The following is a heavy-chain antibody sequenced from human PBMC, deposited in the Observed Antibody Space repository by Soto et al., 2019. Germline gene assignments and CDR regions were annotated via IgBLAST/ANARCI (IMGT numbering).Heavy chain of an antibody. Sequence: PGEPLNISCQGSGYNFATYWLAWVRQLPGKGPGLMVIIYAGESDTSYSPSFQGQVTISVDKSISTAYLQWNRLKASDTAMDYCGRRRHSYDLDVWGQGTKVTDSS. V-gene: IGHV5-51*01. D-gene: IGHD3-16*01. CDR1: GYNFATYW. CDR2: IYAGESDT. J-gene: IGHJ6*02. CDR3: GRRRHSYDLDV.